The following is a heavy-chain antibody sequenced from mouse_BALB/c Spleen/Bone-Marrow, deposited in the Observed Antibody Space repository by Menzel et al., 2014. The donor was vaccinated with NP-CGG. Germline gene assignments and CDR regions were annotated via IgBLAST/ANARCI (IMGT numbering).Heavy chain of an antibody. D-gene: IGHD2-3*01. J-gene: IGHJ1*01. V-gene: IGHV10-1*02. Sequence: SXGGLVQPKGSLKLSCAASGFTFNTYAMNWVRQAPGKGLEWVARIRSKSNNYVTYYADSVKDRFTSSRNDSQSMLYLQMNNLKTEDTAMYYCVRQGDGYYNWYFDVWGAGTTVTVSS. CDR1: GFTFNTYA. CDR2: IRSKSNNYVT. CDR3: VRQGDGYYNWYFDV.